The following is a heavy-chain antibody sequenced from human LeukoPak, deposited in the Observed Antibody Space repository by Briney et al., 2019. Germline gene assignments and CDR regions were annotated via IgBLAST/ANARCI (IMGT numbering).Heavy chain of an antibody. V-gene: IGHV3-7*01. CDR2: INRNGNVN. J-gene: IGHJ3*02. Sequence: GGSLRLSCAASGFTFSSYWMNWARQAPGKGLEWVASINRNGNVNYYVDSVKDRFIISRDNAKNALYLQMYSLGAEDTAVYSCARGGAATGVDAFDIWGQGTMVTVSS. CDR3: ARGGAATGVDAFDI. D-gene: IGHD2-15*01. CDR1: GFTFSSYW.